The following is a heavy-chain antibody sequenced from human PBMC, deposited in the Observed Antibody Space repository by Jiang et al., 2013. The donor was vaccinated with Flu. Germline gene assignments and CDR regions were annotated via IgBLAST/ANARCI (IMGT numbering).Heavy chain of an antibody. D-gene: IGHD3-22*01. CDR1: GFTFSSYA. CDR2: ISYDGSNK. J-gene: IGHJ4*02. Sequence: LVESGGGVVQPGRSLRLSCAASGFTFSSYAMHWVRQAPGKGLEWVAVISYDGSNKYYADSVKGRFTISRDNSKNTLYLQMNSLRAEDTAVYYCARNPAPITMIVVVITNYFDYWGQGTLVTVSS. CDR3: ARNPAPITMIVVVITNYFDY. V-gene: IGHV3-30-3*01.